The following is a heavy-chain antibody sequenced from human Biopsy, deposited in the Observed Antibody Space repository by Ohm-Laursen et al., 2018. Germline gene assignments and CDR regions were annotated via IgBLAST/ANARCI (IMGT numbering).Heavy chain of an antibody. V-gene: IGHV2-70*11. J-gene: IGHJ6*02. CDR3: ARTPILIVSAGLVYRHRRHLQGMDV. CDR2: VDWDDYK. D-gene: IGHD6-13*01. CDR1: GFSLSARRMC. Sequence: TQTLTLTRSFSGFSLSARRMCVRWILQAPGKALEWLARVDWDDYKDYSASLQTKLSISKDTSNDQVVLTVNNVDPADTATYYCARTPILIVSAGLVYRHRRHLQGMDVWGQGIAVTVS.